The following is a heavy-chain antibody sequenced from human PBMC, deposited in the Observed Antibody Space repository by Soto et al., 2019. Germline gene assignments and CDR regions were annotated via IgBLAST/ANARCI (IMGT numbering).Heavy chain of an antibody. CDR3: TKALYCSSTSCYSGGDSFHV. CDR2: IYSGGST. J-gene: IGHJ3*01. D-gene: IGHD2-2*01. CDR1: GFTVSSNY. V-gene: IGHV3-53*01. Sequence: QPGGSLRLSCAASGFTVSSNYMSWVRQAPGKGLEWVSVIYSGGSTYYADSVKGRFTISRDNSKNTLYLQMSSLRADDTAVYFCTKALYCSSTSCYSGGDSFHVWGQGTMVTVSS.